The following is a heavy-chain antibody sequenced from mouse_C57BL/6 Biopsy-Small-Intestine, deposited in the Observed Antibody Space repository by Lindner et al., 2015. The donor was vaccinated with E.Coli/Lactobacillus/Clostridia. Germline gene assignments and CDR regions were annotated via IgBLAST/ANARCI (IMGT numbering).Heavy chain of an antibody. J-gene: IGHJ1*01. Sequence: SVKVSCKASGGTFSSYVISWVRQAPGQGLEWMGGIIPTFGTTKYAQKFQGRVTITADDSTSTAYMELRSLRSEDTAVYYCAGVPKLEVEYDILTGPYYYYGMHVWGQGTTVTVSS. CDR2: IIPTFGTT. V-gene: IGHV1-81*01. CDR3: AGVPKLEVEYDILTGPYYYYGMHV. CDR1: GGTFSSYV. D-gene: IGHD1-1*01.